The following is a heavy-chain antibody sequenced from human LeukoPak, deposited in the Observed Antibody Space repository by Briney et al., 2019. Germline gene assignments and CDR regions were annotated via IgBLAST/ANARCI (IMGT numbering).Heavy chain of an antibody. J-gene: IGHJ4*02. D-gene: IGHD3-10*01. V-gene: IGHV4-59*08. Sequence: PSETLSLTCTVSGGSISNYYWSWIRQPPGKGLEWIGFISYSGSTNYNPSLKSRVTISVDTSKSQFSLKLSSVTAADTAVYHCARHYYGSGSYSVDFDYWGQGTLVTVSS. CDR2: ISYSGST. CDR1: GGSISNYY. CDR3: ARHYYGSGSYSVDFDY.